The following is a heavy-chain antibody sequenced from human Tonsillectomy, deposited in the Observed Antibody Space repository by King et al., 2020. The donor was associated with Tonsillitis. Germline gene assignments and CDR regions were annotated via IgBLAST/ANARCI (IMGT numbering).Heavy chain of an antibody. D-gene: IGHD4-17*01. Sequence: VQLVESGGGLVQPGGSLRLSCAASGFTFSSYWMHWVRQAPGKGLVWVSRINSDGSSTSYADSVKGRFTISSDNAKNTLYLQMNSLRAEDTAVYYCARDVYGDYEYFQHWGQGTLVTVSS. CDR3: ARDVYGDYEYFQH. CDR1: GFTFSSYW. J-gene: IGHJ1*01. V-gene: IGHV3-74*01. CDR2: INSDGSST.